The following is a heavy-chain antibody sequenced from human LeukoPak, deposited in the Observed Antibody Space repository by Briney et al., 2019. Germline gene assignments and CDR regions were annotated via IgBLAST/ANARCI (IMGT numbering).Heavy chain of an antibody. V-gene: IGHV1-46*01. CDR2: INPSGGAT. J-gene: IGHJ3*02. D-gene: IGHD7-27*01. CDR3: ARDWNWGSSDAFDI. CDR1: GYTFIRYY. Sequence: ASVKVSCKASGYTFIRYYLHWVRQAPGQGLEWVGIINPSGGATNYAQKFQGRVTMTRDTSTSTVYMELSSLRSEDTAVYYCARDWNWGSSDAFDIWGQGTMVTVSS.